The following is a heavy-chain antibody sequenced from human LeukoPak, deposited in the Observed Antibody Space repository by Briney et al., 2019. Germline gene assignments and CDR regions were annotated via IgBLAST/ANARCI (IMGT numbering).Heavy chain of an antibody. J-gene: IGHJ4*02. Sequence: GGSLRLSCAASGFTFSSYAMSWVRQAPGKGLEWVSAISGSGGSTYYADSVKGRFTISRDNSKNTLYLQMNSLRAEDTAVYYCAKWEPSLGLRFLEWLSPFDYWGQGTLVTVSS. D-gene: IGHD3-3*01. V-gene: IGHV3-23*01. CDR3: AKWEPSLGLRFLEWLSPFDY. CDR2: ISGSGGST. CDR1: GFTFSSYA.